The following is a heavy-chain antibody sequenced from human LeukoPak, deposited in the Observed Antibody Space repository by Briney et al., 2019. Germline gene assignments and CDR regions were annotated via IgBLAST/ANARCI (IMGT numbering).Heavy chain of an antibody. D-gene: IGHD5-18*01. CDR1: GGPISSGGYY. Sequence: SQTLSLTCTVSGGPISSGGYYWSWIRRHPGKGLEWIGYIYYSGSTYYNPSLKSRVTISVDTSKNQFSLKLSSVTAADTAVYYCARKDPAMVSYYYYGMDVWGQGTTVTVSS. V-gene: IGHV4-31*03. CDR3: ARKDPAMVSYYYYGMDV. CDR2: IYYSGST. J-gene: IGHJ6*02.